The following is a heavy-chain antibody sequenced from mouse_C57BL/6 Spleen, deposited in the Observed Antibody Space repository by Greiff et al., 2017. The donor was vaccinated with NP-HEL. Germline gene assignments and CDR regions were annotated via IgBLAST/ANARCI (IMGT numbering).Heavy chain of an antibody. V-gene: IGHV1-7*01. D-gene: IGHD2-4*01. CDR1: GYTFTSYW. Sequence: VQLQQSGAELAKPGASVKLSCKASGYTFTSYWMHWVKQRPGQGLEWIGYINPSSGYTKYNQKFKDKATLTADKSSSTAYMQLSSRTYEDSAVYYCARSGYDYGVPLDYWGQGTTLTVSS. CDR3: ARSGYDYGVPLDY. CDR2: INPSSGYT. J-gene: IGHJ2*01.